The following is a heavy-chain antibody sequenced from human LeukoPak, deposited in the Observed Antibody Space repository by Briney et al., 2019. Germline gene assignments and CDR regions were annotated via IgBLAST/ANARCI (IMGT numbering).Heavy chain of an antibody. CDR3: ARERHHFASGRYSMINSYYYYYGMDV. CDR1: GFSLSDYW. D-gene: IGHD3-10*01. Sequence: HPGGSLRLSCAASGFSLSDYWMGWVRQAPGKGLEWVANRKKDGSERYYADSVKGRFTISRDNAKNSLYLQMNSLRAEDTAVYYCARERHHFASGRYSMINSYYYYYGMDVWGQGTTVTVSS. CDR2: RKKDGSER. J-gene: IGHJ6*02. V-gene: IGHV3-7*01.